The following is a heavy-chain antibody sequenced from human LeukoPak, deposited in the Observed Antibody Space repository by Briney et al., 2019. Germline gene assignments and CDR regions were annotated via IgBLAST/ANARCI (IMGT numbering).Heavy chain of an antibody. CDR2: IYYSGST. J-gene: IGHJ4*02. Sequence: PSETLSLTCTVSGGSISSYYWSWIRQPPGKGLEWIGYIYYSGSTNYNPSLKSRVTISVDTSKNQFSLKLSSVTPADTAVYYCAIHQLEPASDYWGQETLVTVSS. CDR1: GGSISSYY. V-gene: IGHV4-59*01. D-gene: IGHD1-1*01. CDR3: AIHQLEPASDY.